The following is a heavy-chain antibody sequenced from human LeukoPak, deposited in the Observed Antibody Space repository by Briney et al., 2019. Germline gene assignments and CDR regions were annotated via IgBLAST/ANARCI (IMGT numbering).Heavy chain of an antibody. J-gene: IGHJ4*02. Sequence: PGGSLRLSCAASGFIFNNYGLIWVRQAPGKGLEWVSAISDSGGSTYYADSVKGRFTISRDNSKNTLYLHVNSLRAEDTAVYYCAKHFGSGTYYNFLDYWGQGTLVTVSS. CDR2: ISDSGGST. CDR3: AKHFGSGTYYNFLDY. CDR1: GFIFNNYG. V-gene: IGHV3-23*01. D-gene: IGHD3-10*01.